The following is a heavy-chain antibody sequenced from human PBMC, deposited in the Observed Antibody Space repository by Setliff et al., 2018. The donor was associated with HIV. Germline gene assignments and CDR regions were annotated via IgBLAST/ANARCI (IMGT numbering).Heavy chain of an antibody. V-gene: IGHV3-30*02. D-gene: IGHD2-15*01. CDR3: AKCGGVTCYSASWYFDY. CDR2: IRYDGSNQ. CDR1: GFTFSTYG. J-gene: IGHJ4*02. Sequence: PGGSLRLSCAASGFTFSTYGMQWVRQAPGKGLEWVAFIRYDGSNQYYADSVKGRFTISRDNSKNTLYLQTNSLRAEDTAVYYCAKCGGVTCYSASWYFDYWGQGTLVTVSS.